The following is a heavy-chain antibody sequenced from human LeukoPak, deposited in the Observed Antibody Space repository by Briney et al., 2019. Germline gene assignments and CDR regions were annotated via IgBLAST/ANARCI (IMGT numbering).Heavy chain of an antibody. CDR1: GFTFSSYG. V-gene: IGHV3-30*18. CDR2: ISYDGSNN. Sequence: GRSLRLSCAASGFTFSSYGMHWVRQAPGKGLEWVAVISYDGSNNYYADSVKGRFTISRDNSKNTLYLQMNSLRAEDTAVYYCAKESGYCSSTSCYAHLFDYWGQGTLVTVSS. CDR3: AKESGYCSSTSCYAHLFDY. J-gene: IGHJ4*02. D-gene: IGHD2-2*01.